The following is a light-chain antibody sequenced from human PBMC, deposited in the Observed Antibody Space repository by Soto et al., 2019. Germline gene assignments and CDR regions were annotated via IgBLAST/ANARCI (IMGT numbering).Light chain of an antibody. V-gene: IGLV2-14*01. Sequence: QSALAQPASVSGSPGQSITISCTESTSDVGSDKYVSWYQQHPGKAPKVLIYEVSNRPSGVSNRFSGARSGNTASLTISGLQAEDEADYYCSSHTSSSTDYVFGTGTKVTVL. J-gene: IGLJ1*01. CDR1: TSDVGSDKY. CDR2: EVS. CDR3: SSHTSSSTDYV.